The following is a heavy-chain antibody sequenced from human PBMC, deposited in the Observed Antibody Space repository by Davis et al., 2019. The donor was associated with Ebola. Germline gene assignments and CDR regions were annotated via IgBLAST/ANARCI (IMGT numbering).Heavy chain of an antibody. D-gene: IGHD7-27*01. J-gene: IGHJ6*02. CDR1: GGSISSYY. Sequence: MPSETLSLTCTVSGGSISSYYWSWIRQPPGKGLKWIGYIFYSGSTNYNPSLKSRVTISVDTSKNQFSLKLSSVTAADTAVYYCARLALGYYYGMDVWGQGTTVTVSS. CDR3: ARLALGYYYGMDV. CDR2: IFYSGST. V-gene: IGHV4-59*08.